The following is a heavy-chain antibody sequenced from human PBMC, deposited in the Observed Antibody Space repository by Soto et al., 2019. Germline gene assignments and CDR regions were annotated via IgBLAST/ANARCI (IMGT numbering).Heavy chain of an antibody. J-gene: IGHJ5*02. D-gene: IGHD3-10*01. CDR1: GGTFSSXA. CDR2: IVPIFGTG. Sequence: QVQLVQSGAEVKKPXSSVKVSCKXSGGTFSSXAISWVRQXPGQGLELMGGIVPIFGTGNYAQKFQGRVTITADESTSTAYMELSSLRSEDTAVYYCARAQVLTGGVWFDTWGQGTLVTVSS. CDR3: ARAQVLTGGVWFDT. V-gene: IGHV1-69*01.